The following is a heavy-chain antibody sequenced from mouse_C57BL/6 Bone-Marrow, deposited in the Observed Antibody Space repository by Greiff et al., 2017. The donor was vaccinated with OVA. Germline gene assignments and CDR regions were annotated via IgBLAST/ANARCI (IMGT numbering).Heavy chain of an antibody. J-gene: IGHJ2*01. D-gene: IGHD1-1*01. CDR2: IYPRSGNT. CDR3: ARWGYYVSGIDY. CDR1: GYTFTGYG. V-gene: IGHV1-81*01. Sequence: QVQLKQSGAELARPGASVKLSCTASGYTFTGYGISWVKQRTGQGLEWIGEIYPRSGNTYYNETFKGKATLTADKSSSTAYMALRSLTSEDSAVYFGARWGYYVSGIDYWGQGTTLTVSS.